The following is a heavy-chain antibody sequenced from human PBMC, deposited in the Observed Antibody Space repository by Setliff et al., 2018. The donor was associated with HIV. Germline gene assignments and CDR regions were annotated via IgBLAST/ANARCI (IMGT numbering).Heavy chain of an antibody. CDR1: GDSISGYY. J-gene: IGHJ3*02. CDR3: ARQGAGYYYDSSEYYTGNGFDM. V-gene: IGHV4-4*07. Sequence: PSETLSLTCTSSGDSISGYYWSWIRQPAGKGLEWIGRMHTSGNTNYNPSLKSRVTMSVDTSKNQFSLKLTSVTAADTAVYYCARQGAGYYYDSSEYYTGNGFDMWGQGTMVTVSS. CDR2: MHTSGNT. D-gene: IGHD3-22*01.